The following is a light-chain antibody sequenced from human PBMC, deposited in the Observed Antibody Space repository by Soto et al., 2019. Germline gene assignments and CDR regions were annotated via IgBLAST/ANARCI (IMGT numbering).Light chain of an antibody. J-gene: IGKJ2*01. CDR1: QSINNW. V-gene: IGKV1-5*01. Sequence: DIQMTQSPSTLSVSVGDRVTITCRASQSINNWLAWYQQKPGKAPKLLIFDASTVESGVPSRFSGSGSGTEFTLTISSLQPDDFATYYCQKYNSYYTFGQGTKLEIK. CDR3: QKYNSYYT. CDR2: DAS.